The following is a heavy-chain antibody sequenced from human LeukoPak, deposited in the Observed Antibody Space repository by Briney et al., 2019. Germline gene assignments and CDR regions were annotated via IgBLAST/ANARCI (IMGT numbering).Heavy chain of an antibody. V-gene: IGHV1-2*02. CDR3: ARLSSSWSTYFDY. CDR2: INPNDGGT. D-gene: IGHD6-13*01. Sequence: ASVKVSCKASGYTFTGYLMHWVRQAPGQGLEWMGWINPNDGGTNYAQNLQGRVTMTRDTSISTVYMELSRLKSDDTAVYYCARLSSSWSTYFDYWGQGTLVTVSS. CDR1: GYTFTGYL. J-gene: IGHJ4*02.